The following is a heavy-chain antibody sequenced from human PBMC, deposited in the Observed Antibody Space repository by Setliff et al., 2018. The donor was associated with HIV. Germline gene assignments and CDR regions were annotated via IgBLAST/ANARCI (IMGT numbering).Heavy chain of an antibody. V-gene: IGHV4-34*01. CDR2: INHSGST. Sequence: PSETLSLTCAVYGGSFSGYYWNWIRQSPGKGLEWIGEINHSGSTNYNPSLKSRVTISVDMSKNQFSLKLSSVTAADTAVYYCARGSKGGFFDYWGQGTLVTVS. CDR3: ARGSKGGFFDY. J-gene: IGHJ4*02. D-gene: IGHD3-16*01. CDR1: GGSFSGYY.